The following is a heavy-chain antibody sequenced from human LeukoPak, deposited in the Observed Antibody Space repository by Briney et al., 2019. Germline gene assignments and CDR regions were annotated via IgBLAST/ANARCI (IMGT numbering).Heavy chain of an antibody. CDR3: ARDEYDTLTGTRGAFDI. CDR2: IYHSGST. D-gene: IGHD3-9*01. V-gene: IGHV4-4*02. J-gene: IGHJ3*02. CDR1: GGSISSSNW. Sequence: KSSETLSLTCAVSGGSISSSNWWSWVRQPPGRGLEWIGEIYHSGSTNYNPSLKSRVTISVDKSKNQFSLNLSSVTAADTAVYYCARDEYDTLTGTRGAFDIWGQGTMVTVSS.